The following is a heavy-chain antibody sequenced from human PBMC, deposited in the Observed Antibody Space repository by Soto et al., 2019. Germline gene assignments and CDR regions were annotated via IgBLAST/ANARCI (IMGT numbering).Heavy chain of an antibody. CDR3: ARGPSLTGSWGYYYMDV. CDR2: IWYDGSNK. Sequence: GGSLRLSCAASGFTFSSYGMHWVRQAPGKGLEWVAVIWYDGSNKYYADSVKGRFTISRDNSKNTLYLQMNSLRAEDTAVYYCARGPSLTGSWGYYYMDVWGKGTTVTVSS. J-gene: IGHJ6*03. CDR1: GFTFSSYG. D-gene: IGHD3-16*01. V-gene: IGHV3-33*01.